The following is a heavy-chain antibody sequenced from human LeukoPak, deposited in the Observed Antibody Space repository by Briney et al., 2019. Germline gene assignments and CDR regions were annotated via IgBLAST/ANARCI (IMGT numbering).Heavy chain of an antibody. J-gene: IGHJ4*02. CDR2: SYRSGST. V-gene: IGHV4-38-2*01. D-gene: IGHD4-11*01. CDR1: GYSISSDYY. CDR3: ARVSTTVAVKY. Sequence: TSETLSLTCAVSGYSISSDYYWGWIRQPPGKGLEWIGNSYRSGSTDYNPSLKSRHPIPVHPSKNHFSVTLSSATPADTAVYYCARVSTTVAVKYWGQGILVTISS.